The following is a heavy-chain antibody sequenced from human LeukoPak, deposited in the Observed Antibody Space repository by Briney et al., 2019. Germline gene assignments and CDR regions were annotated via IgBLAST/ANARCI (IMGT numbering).Heavy chain of an antibody. Sequence: GGSLRLSCAASGFPFSTYWMHWVRQPPGKGLVWVSRISPDGSSRSYADSVKGRFIISRDNAKNTLSLQMNSLTAEDTAVYYCARDGGLLPDNWGRGTLVTVSS. V-gene: IGHV3-74*01. D-gene: IGHD2-21*02. J-gene: IGHJ4*02. CDR1: GFPFSTYW. CDR2: ISPDGSSR. CDR3: ARDGGLLPDN.